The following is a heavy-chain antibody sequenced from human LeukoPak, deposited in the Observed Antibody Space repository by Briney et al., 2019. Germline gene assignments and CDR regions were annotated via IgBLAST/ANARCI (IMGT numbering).Heavy chain of an antibody. CDR2: IYHSGST. Sequence: SQTLSLTCTVSGGSISSGGYYWSWIRQPPGKGLEWIGYIYHSGSTYYNPSLKSRVTISVDRSKNQFSLKLSSVTAADTAVYYCARERVSRWVAFDIWGQGTMVTVSS. V-gene: IGHV4-30-2*01. CDR3: ARERVSRWVAFDI. D-gene: IGHD6-19*01. J-gene: IGHJ3*02. CDR1: GGSISSGGYY.